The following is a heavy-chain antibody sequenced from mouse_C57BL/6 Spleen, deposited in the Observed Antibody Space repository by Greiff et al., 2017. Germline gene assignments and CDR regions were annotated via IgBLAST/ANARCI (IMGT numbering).Heavy chain of an antibody. J-gene: IGHJ4*01. CDR1: GFTFSDYG. Sequence: VQPKESGGGLVKPGGSLKLSCAASGFTFSDYGMHWVRQAPEKGLEWVAYISSGSSTIYYADTVKGRFTISRDNAKNTLFLQMTSLRSEDTAMYYCASYYSNYDAMDYWGQGTSVTVSS. CDR2: ISSGSSTI. D-gene: IGHD2-5*01. V-gene: IGHV5-17*01. CDR3: ASYYSNYDAMDY.